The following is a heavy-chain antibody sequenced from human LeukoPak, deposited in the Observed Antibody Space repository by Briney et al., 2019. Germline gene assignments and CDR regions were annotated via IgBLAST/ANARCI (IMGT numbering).Heavy chain of an antibody. CDR1: GFTFSSYA. D-gene: IGHD2-15*01. CDR2: ISGSGGST. V-gene: IGHV3-23*01. J-gene: IGHJ4*02. CDR3: AISGRAIVVVVAATFDY. Sequence: GGSLRLSCAASGFTFSSYAMSWVRQAPGKGLEWVSAISGSGGSTYYADSVKGRFTISRDNSKNTLYLQMNSLRAEDTAVYYCAISGRAIVVVVAATFDYWGQGTLVTVSS.